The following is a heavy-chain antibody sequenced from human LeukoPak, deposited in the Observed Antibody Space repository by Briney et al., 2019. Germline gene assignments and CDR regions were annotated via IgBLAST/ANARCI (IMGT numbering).Heavy chain of an antibody. D-gene: IGHD2-21*02. V-gene: IGHV5-51*01. J-gene: IGHJ4*02. CDR1: GYSLSSYW. CDR2: IYPGGSDT. Sequence: GESLKISCKGSGYSLSSYWIGWVRQMPGKGLEWMGMIYPGGSDTRYSPSFQGQVTISADKSISTAYLQWSSLKASDTAMYYCARRAYCGGDCYLDYWGQGTLVTVSS. CDR3: ARRAYCGGDCYLDY.